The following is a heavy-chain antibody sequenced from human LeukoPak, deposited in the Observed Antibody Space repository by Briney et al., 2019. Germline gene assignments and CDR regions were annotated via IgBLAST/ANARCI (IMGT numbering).Heavy chain of an antibody. Sequence: SETLSLTCAVYGGSFSGYCWSWIRQPPGKGLEWIGEINHSGSTNYNPSLKSRVTISVDTSKNQFSLKLSSVTAADTAVYYCARVRGYGSGGWWFDPWGQGTLVTVSS. J-gene: IGHJ5*02. D-gene: IGHD3-10*01. V-gene: IGHV4-34*01. CDR2: INHSGST. CDR3: ARVRGYGSGGWWFDP. CDR1: GGSFSGYC.